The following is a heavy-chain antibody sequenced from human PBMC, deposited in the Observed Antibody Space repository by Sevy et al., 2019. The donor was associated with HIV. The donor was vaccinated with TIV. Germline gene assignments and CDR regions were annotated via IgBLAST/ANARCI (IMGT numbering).Heavy chain of an antibody. J-gene: IGHJ4*02. CDR1: GYTLTKLA. CDR3: AITKDYYDNSGSPFDY. Sequence: ASVKVSCKVSGYTLTKLAMHWVRQAPGKGFEWMGTFDPEDGETIYAQKFQGRVTMTEDTSIDTAYMELSSLRSEDTAVFYCAITKDYYDNSGSPFDYWGQGTLVTVSS. D-gene: IGHD3-22*01. V-gene: IGHV1-24*01. CDR2: FDPEDGET.